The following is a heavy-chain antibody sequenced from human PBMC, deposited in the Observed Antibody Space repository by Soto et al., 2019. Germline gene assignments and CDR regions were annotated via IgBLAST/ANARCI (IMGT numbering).Heavy chain of an antibody. Sequence: ASVKVSCKASGYTFTSYGISWVRQAPGQGLEWMGWISAYNGNTNYAQKLQGRVTMTADTSTSTAYMELRSLRSDDTAVYYCARVGHEGELEPGDYYYYYYGMDVWGQGTTVTVSS. V-gene: IGHV1-18*04. J-gene: IGHJ6*02. CDR3: ARVGHEGELEPGDYYYYYYGMDV. D-gene: IGHD1-1*01. CDR2: ISAYNGNT. CDR1: GYTFTSYG.